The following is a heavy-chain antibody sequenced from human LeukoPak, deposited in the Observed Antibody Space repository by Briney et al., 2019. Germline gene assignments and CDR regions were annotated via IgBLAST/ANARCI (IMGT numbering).Heavy chain of an antibody. CDR2: IYSGGST. CDR1: GFIFSSYN. J-gene: IGHJ6*03. D-gene: IGHD2-2*01. Sequence: PGRSLRLSCAASGFIFSSYNMHWVRQAPGKGLEWVSVIYSGGSTYYADSVKGRFTISRDNSKNTLYLQMNSLRAEDTAVYYCARAPEDIVVLPAAPRGYMDVWGKGTTVTVSS. V-gene: IGHV3-66*01. CDR3: ARAPEDIVVLPAAPRGYMDV.